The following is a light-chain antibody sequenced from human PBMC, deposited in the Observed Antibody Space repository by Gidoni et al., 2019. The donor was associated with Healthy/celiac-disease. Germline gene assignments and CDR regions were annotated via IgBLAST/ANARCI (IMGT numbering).Light chain of an antibody. V-gene: IGKV1-39*01. J-gene: IGKJ1*01. CDR2: AAS. Sequence: DIQMTQSPSSLSASVGVRVTITCRASQSISSYLHWYQQKPGKAPKLLIYAASSLQSGVPSRFSGSGSGTDFTLTISSLQPEDFATYYCQQSYSTPRTFXQXTKVEIK. CDR1: QSISSY. CDR3: QQSYSTPRT.